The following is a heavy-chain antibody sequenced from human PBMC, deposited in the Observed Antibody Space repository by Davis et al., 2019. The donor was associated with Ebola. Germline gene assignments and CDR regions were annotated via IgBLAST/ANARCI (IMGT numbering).Heavy chain of an antibody. D-gene: IGHD1-1*01. J-gene: IGHJ6*02. CDR2: IYWDNDK. V-gene: IGHV2-5*08. CDR3: VHRFLTTTVDYGMDV. Sequence: TLSLTCTVSGGSISSYYWSWIRQPPGKALEWLALIYWDNDKRYSPSLKSRLTITKDNSKNQVVLTMTHMDAVDTATYYCVHRFLTTTVDYGMDVWGQGTTVTVSS. CDR1: GGSISSYYW.